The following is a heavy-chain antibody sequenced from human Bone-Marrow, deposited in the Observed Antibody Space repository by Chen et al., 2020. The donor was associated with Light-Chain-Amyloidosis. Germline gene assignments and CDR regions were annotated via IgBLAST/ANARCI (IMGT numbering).Heavy chain of an antibody. CDR2: INLNSGDT. D-gene: IGHD3-3*01. J-gene: IGHJ5*02. V-gene: IGHV1-2*02. CDR3: ARDFWVAGFTTTNWFDP. CDR1: GFTFTNYR. Sequence: QVQMVQSGAEVRKPGASVKVSCKTSGFTFTNYRIHWVRQAPGQGLEWMGWINLNSGDTKYAEKFQGRVTLTRDTSTTTSYMELSGLRSDDTALYYCARDFWVAGFTTTNWFDPCGQGTLITVSS.